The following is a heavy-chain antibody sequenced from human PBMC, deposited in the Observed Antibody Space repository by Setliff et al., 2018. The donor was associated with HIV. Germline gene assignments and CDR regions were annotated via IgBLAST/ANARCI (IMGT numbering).Heavy chain of an antibody. CDR3: TRGYSYGLVLDY. J-gene: IGHJ4*02. CDR1: GFTFSSAW. CDR2: HRGRHYGGTI. D-gene: IGHD5-18*01. Sequence: SLRLSCAASGFTFSSAWMSWVRQAPGRGLEWISFHRGRHYGGTIEYAASVKGRFILSRDDSKSIAYLQMNSLTTEDTGVYYCTRGYSYGLVLDYWGQGALVTVSS. V-gene: IGHV3-49*04.